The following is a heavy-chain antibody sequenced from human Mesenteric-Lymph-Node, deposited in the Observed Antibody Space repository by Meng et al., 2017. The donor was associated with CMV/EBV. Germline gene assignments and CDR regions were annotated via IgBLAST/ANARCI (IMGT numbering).Heavy chain of an antibody. D-gene: IGHD3/OR15-3a*01. CDR2: VSSRGDST. V-gene: IGHV3-23*01. CDR1: GFTFSSYA. Sequence: GGSLRLSCAASGFTFSSYAMSWVRQAPGKGLEWVSGVSSRGDSTYYADSVKGRFTISRDNSKNTVFLQMNSLRDEDTAVYYCAKCGIRFLGWLSLRHPAGAQPYFFDYWGRGTLVTVSS. J-gene: IGHJ4*02. CDR3: AKCGIRFLGWLSLRHPAGAQPYFFDY.